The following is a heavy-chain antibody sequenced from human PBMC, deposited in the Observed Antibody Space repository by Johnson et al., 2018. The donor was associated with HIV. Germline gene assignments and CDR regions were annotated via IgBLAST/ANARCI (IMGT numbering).Heavy chain of an antibody. V-gene: IGHV3-20*04. Sequence: VQLVESGGGVVRPGGSLRLSCAASGFTFDDYGMSWVRQVPGKGLEWVSGINWNGGNTGYVDSVKGRFTISRDNAKNSLYLQMNSLRAEDTAVYYCARDRAHYYDSSGYYESGAFDIWGQGTMVTVSS. CDR3: ARDRAHYYDSSGYYESGAFDI. CDR1: GFTFDDYG. CDR2: INWNGGNT. D-gene: IGHD3-22*01. J-gene: IGHJ3*02.